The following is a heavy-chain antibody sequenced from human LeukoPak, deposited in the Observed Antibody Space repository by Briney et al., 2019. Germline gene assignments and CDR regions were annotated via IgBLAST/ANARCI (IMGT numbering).Heavy chain of an antibody. J-gene: IGHJ6*02. D-gene: IGHD2-2*02. CDR1: GSNFTSYW. Sequence: GESLQIPCQGSGSNFTSYWIGWVRQVPGKGLEWMGIIYPGDSDTRYSPSFQGQVTISADKSISTAYLQWSSLKASDTAVYYCARSRIPLYYYYGMDVWGQGTTVTVSS. CDR3: ARSRIPLYYYYGMDV. V-gene: IGHV5-51*01. CDR2: IYPGDSDT.